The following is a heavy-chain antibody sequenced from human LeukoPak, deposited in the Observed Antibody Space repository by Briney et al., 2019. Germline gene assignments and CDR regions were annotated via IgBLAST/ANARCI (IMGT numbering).Heavy chain of an antibody. Sequence: GGSLRLSCAASGFTFSSYGMHWVRQAPGKGLEWVAVIWYDGSNKYYPDSVKGRFTISRDNSKNTLYLQMNSLRAEDTAVYYCANAQQPYGSGSARNWGQGTLVTVSS. D-gene: IGHD3-10*01. CDR3: ANAQQPYGSGSARN. CDR2: IWYDGSNK. J-gene: IGHJ4*02. V-gene: IGHV3-33*06. CDR1: GFTFSSYG.